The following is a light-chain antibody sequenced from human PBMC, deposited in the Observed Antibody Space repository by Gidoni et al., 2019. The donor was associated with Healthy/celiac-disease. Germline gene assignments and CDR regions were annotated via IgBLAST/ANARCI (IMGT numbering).Light chain of an antibody. Sequence: EIVMTHPPATLSVSPGERATLSCRASQSVNSNLAWYQQKPGQAPRLLIYGASTRATGIPARFSGSGSGTEFTLTISILQSEDVAVYYCQQYHNWTPRYTFGQGTKLEIK. CDR3: QQYHNWTPRYT. J-gene: IGKJ2*01. CDR1: QSVNSN. CDR2: GAS. V-gene: IGKV3-15*01.